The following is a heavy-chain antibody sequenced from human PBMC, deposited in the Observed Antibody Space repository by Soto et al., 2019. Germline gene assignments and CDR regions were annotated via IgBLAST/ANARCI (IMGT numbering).Heavy chain of an antibody. CDR3: AXRGYDYVWGSYRPDAFDI. V-gene: IGHV4-39*01. Sequence: PSETLSLTCTVSGGSISSSSYYWGWIRQPPGKGLEWIGSIYYSGSTYYNPSLKSRVTISVDTSKNQFSLKLSSVTAADTAVYYCAXRGYDYVWGSYRPDAFDIWGQGTMVTV. CDR1: GGSISSSSYY. D-gene: IGHD3-16*02. J-gene: IGHJ3*02. CDR2: IYYSGST.